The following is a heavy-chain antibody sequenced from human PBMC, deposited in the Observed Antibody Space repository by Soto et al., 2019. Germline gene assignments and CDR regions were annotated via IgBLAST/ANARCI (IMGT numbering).Heavy chain of an antibody. Sequence: SQTLCLPCAISGDSVSCNSSAWNVMRQSPSRGLEWLGRTCYRSKLYNDYAVSVKSRITINPDTSNNQFSLQLNSVTPEDTAVYYCARAVVVVAAIVRYFDLWGRGTLVTVSS. D-gene: IGHD2-15*01. CDR1: GDSVSCNSSA. CDR3: ARAVVVVAAIVRYFDL. V-gene: IGHV6-1*01. J-gene: IGHJ2*01. CDR2: TCYRSKLYN.